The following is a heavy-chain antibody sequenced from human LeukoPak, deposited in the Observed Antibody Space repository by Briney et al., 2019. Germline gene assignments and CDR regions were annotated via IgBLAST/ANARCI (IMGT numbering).Heavy chain of an antibody. J-gene: IGHJ4*02. Sequence: ASVKVSCKASGYTFTSYYIHWVRQAPGQGLEWVGAINPHDGSTSYAQTFQGRVAMTRDTSATTVYLELNSLRSDDTAVYYCARGSLPGNFRLYGDYWGQGTLVTVSS. CDR1: GYTFTSYY. CDR2: INPHDGST. CDR3: ARGSLPGNFRLYGDY. D-gene: IGHD7-27*01. V-gene: IGHV1-46*01.